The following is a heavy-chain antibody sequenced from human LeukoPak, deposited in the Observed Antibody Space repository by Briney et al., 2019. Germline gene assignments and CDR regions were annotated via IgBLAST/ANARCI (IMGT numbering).Heavy chain of an antibody. Sequence: ASVKVSCKASGYTFTSCYMHGVGQAPGQGGEGVGIINPSGGSTSYAHKFQGRVTMTRDTSTSTVYMALSSLRSEATAVYYCARDRVRGYCCGDCSNGFDYWGQGTLVTVSS. J-gene: IGHJ4*02. V-gene: IGHV1-46*01. D-gene: IGHD2-21*02. CDR3: ARDRVRGYCCGDCSNGFDY. CDR1: GYTFTSCY. CDR2: INPSGGST.